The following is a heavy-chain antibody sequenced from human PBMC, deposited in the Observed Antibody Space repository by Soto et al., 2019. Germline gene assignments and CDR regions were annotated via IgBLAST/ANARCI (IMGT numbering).Heavy chain of an antibody. CDR3: ARSVYSSGWRHSHDAFDI. V-gene: IGHV3-48*03. CDR2: ISSSGSTI. Sequence: LSLSCVASGFTFCSYEVNWVRQAPGKGLEWVSYISSSGSTIYYADSVKGRFTISRDNAKNSLYLQMNSLRAEDTAVYYCARSVYSSGWRHSHDAFDICGQRTMVTVSS. CDR1: GFTFCSYE. D-gene: IGHD6-19*01. J-gene: IGHJ3*02.